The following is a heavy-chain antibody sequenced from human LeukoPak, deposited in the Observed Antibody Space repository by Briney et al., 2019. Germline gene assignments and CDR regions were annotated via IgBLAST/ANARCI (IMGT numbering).Heavy chain of an antibody. CDR1: GFTFSSYG. CDR3: ARDSPPRGRQWLDY. CDR2: VSDSGYST. Sequence: GGSLRLSCAASGFTFSSYGMSWVRQAPGKGLEWVSAVSDSGYSTYYADSVKGRFTISRDNSKNTLYLQMNSLRAEDTAVYYCARDSPPRGRQWLDYWGQGTLVTVSS. V-gene: IGHV3-23*01. J-gene: IGHJ4*02. D-gene: IGHD6-19*01.